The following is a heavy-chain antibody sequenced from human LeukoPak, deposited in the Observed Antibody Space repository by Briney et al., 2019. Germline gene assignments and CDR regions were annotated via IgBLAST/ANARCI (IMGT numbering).Heavy chain of an antibody. CDR1: GGTFGSYA. CDR3: ARAPGYYYDSSGYLDY. J-gene: IGHJ4*02. CDR2: IIPIFGTA. Sequence: SVKVSCKASGGTFGSYAISWVRQAPGLGLEWMGGIIPIFGTANYAQKFQGRVTITADESTSTAYMELSSLRSEDTAVYYCARAPGYYYDSSGYLDYWGQGTLVTVSS. D-gene: IGHD3-22*01. V-gene: IGHV1-69*13.